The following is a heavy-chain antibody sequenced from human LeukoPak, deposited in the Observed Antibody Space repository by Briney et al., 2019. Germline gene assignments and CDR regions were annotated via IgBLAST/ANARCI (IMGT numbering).Heavy chain of an antibody. D-gene: IGHD2-15*01. CDR3: ARDYCSGGSCFFN. V-gene: IGHV3-74*01. J-gene: IGHJ4*02. Sequence: GGXLRLSCAASGYTFSSYWMHGVRQAPGKGGVGVSRINSDGRDTNYADSVKGRFTISRDNAKNRVYLQMNSLRAEDTAVYFCARDYCSGGSCFFNWGQGTLVTVSS. CDR1: GYTFSSYW. CDR2: INSDGRDT.